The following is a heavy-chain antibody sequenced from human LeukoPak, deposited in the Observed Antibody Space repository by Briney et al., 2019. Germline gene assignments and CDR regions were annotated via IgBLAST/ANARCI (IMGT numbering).Heavy chain of an antibody. Sequence: SETLSLTCAVYLGSFSGYYWSWIRQPPGKGLEWIGEINHNGSTNYNPSPKGRVTISVDTSKNQFSLKLSCVTAADTAVYYCANRIAARPDRWFDPWGQGTLVTVSS. CDR2: INHNGST. CDR1: LGSFSGYY. V-gene: IGHV4-34*01. CDR3: ANRIAARPDRWFDP. J-gene: IGHJ5*02. D-gene: IGHD6-6*01.